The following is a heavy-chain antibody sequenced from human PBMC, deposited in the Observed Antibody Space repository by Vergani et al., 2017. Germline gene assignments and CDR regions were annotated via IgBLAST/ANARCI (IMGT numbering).Heavy chain of an antibody. V-gene: IGHV3-33*06. D-gene: IGHD1-7*01. CDR3: AKVGIQWNYGAYFDY. CDR2: IWYDGSNK. Sequence: QVQLVESGGGVFQPGRSLRLSCAASGFTFSSYGMHWVRQAPGKGLEWVAVIWYDGSNKYYADSVKGRFTISRDNSKNTLYLQMNSLRAEDTAVYYCAKVGIQWNYGAYFDYWGQGTLVTVSS. J-gene: IGHJ4*02. CDR1: GFTFSSYG.